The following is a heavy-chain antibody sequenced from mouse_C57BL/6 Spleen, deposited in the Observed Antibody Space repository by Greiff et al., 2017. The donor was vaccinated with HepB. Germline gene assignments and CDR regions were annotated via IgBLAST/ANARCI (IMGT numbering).Heavy chain of an antibody. Sequence: EVKLVESGGGLVQPKGSLKLSCAASGFSFNTYAMNWVRQAPGKGLEWVARIRSKSNNYATYYADSVKDRFTISRDDSESMLYLQMNNLKTEDTAMYYCVSGGNYPYYAMDDWGQGTSVTVSS. J-gene: IGHJ4*01. CDR2: IRSKSNNYAT. D-gene: IGHD2-1*01. V-gene: IGHV10-1*01. CDR3: VSGGNYPYYAMDD. CDR1: GFSFNTYA.